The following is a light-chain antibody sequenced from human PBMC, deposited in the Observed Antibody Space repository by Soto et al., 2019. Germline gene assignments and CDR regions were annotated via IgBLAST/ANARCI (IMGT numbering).Light chain of an antibody. CDR2: EVS. CDR1: SSDIGAYKF. V-gene: IGLV2-8*01. Sequence: QSALTQPPSASGSPGQSVAISCTGTSSDIGAYKFVSWYQQHPGKAPKLIIYEVSRRPSGVPDRFSGSKSGNTASLTVSGLLAEDEADYYCSLYAGTNSEVFGGGTKLTVL. CDR3: SLYAGTNSEV. J-gene: IGLJ2*01.